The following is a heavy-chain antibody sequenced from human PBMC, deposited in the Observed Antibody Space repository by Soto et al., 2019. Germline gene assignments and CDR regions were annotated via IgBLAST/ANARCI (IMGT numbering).Heavy chain of an antibody. CDR2: VNPNSGNT. Sequence: ASVKVSCKASGYTFTSYDINWVRQATGQGLEWMGWVNPNSGNTGYAQKFQGRVTMTRNTSISTAYMELSSLRSEDTAVYYCARGKSVKAAGQVNWFDPWGQGTLVTVSS. CDR1: GYTFTSYD. V-gene: IGHV1-8*01. CDR3: ARGKSVKAAGQVNWFDP. D-gene: IGHD6-13*01. J-gene: IGHJ5*02.